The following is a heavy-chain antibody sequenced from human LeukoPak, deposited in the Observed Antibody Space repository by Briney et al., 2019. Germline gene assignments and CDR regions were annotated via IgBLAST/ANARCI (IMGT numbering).Heavy chain of an antibody. CDR2: IYTSGST. CDR3: ARAGDIVVVPAAMPQIYYFDY. Sequence: SETLSLTCTVSGGSISSYYWSRIRQPAGKGLEWIGRIYTSGSTNYNPSLKSRVTMSVDTSENQFSLKLSSVTAADTAVYYCARAGDIVVVPAAMPQIYYFDYWGQGTLVTVSS. CDR1: GGSISSYY. J-gene: IGHJ4*02. V-gene: IGHV4-4*07. D-gene: IGHD2-2*01.